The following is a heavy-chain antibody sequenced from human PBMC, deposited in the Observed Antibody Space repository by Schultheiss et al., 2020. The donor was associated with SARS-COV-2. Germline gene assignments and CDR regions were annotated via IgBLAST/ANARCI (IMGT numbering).Heavy chain of an antibody. CDR3: ASRAWGRFFDP. D-gene: IGHD3-16*01. V-gene: IGHV3-7*03. J-gene: IGHJ5*02. Sequence: GGSLRLSCAASGFTFSSYWMSWVRQAPGKGLEWVANIKQDGNEKYYVDSVKGRFNISRDNAKNSLYLQMDSLRDEDTAVYYCASRAWGRFFDPWGQGTLVTVSS. CDR2: IKQDGNEK. CDR1: GFTFSSYW.